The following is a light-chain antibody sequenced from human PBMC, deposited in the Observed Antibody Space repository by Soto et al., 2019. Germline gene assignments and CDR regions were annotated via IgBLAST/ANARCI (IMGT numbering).Light chain of an antibody. CDR2: EVS. V-gene: IGLV2-23*02. Sequence: QSALTQPASVSGSPGQSITISCSGTSSDVGGYNLVSWYQQHPGRAPKLLIYEVSQRPSGVSSRFSGSKSGNTATLTISGVQPEDEADYHCCSYATSSFVFVTGTKLTVL. CDR1: SSDVGGYNL. CDR3: CSYATSSFV. J-gene: IGLJ1*01.